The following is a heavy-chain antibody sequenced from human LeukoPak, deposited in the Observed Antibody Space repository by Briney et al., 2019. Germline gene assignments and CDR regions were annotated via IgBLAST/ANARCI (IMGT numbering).Heavy chain of an antibody. CDR3: ARAHSKQQLVPGDY. CDR2: INPNSGGT. D-gene: IGHD6-13*01. CDR1: GYTFTGYY. J-gene: IGHJ4*02. Sequence: ASVKVSCKASGYTFTGYYMHWVRQAPGQGLEWMGWINPNSGGTNYAQKFQGRVTMTRDTSISTAYMELSRLRSDDTAVYYCARAHSKQQLVPGDYWGQGTLVTVSS. V-gene: IGHV1-2*02.